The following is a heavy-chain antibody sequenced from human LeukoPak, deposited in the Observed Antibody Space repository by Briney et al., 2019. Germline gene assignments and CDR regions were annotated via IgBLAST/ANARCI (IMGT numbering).Heavy chain of an antibody. CDR1: GFTFSTFA. V-gene: IGHV3-23*01. CDR2: ITGAGDTT. Sequence: SGGSLRLSCAASGFTFSTFAMSWVRQDPGRGLEWVSSITGAGDTTFYPESVKGRFTISRDNSKNTLYLQMNSLRVEDTALYFCVRDRSYYEALQRPYWGQGTLVTVSS. J-gene: IGHJ4*02. CDR3: VRDRSYYEALQRPY. D-gene: IGHD1-26*01.